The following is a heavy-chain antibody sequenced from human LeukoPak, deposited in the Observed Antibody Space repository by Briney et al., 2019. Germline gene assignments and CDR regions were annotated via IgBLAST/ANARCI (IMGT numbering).Heavy chain of an antibody. CDR3: AKSNGYGLVDI. D-gene: IGHD3-10*01. J-gene: IGHJ3*02. CDR2: IYYSGST. Sequence: SETLSPTCTVSGGSMSNFYWSWIRRFPGKGLEWIGYIYYSGSTKYNPSLKSRVTMSVDTSRNQFSLKLNSVTAAVTAVYYCAKSNGYGLVDIWGQGTMVTVSS. V-gene: IGHV4-59*12. CDR1: GGSMSNFY.